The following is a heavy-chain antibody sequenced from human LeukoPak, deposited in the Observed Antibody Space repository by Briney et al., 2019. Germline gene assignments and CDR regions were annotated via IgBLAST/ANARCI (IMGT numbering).Heavy chain of an antibody. CDR3: ANKGLISGTYNY. Sequence: PGGSLRLSCAASGFTFSSYGMSWVRQAPGKGLEWVSAISGGGGSTYYADSVKGRFTISRDNSQNTLFLQMNSLRAEDTAVYFCANKGLISGTYNYWGQGTLVTVSS. CDR1: GFTFSSYG. J-gene: IGHJ4*02. D-gene: IGHD1-26*01. CDR2: ISGGGGST. V-gene: IGHV3-23*01.